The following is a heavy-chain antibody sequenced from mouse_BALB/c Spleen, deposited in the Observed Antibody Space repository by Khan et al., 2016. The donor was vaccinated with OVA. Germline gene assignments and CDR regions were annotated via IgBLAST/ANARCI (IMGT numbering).Heavy chain of an antibody. D-gene: IGHD2-4*01. CDR1: GFTFSNFG. CDR2: INSGSTTV. Sequence: EVELVESGGGLVQPGGSRKLSCAASGFTFSNFGMHWVRQAPEQGLEWVAYINSGSTTVYYAATVRGRFTISRDNPKNTLFLQMTSLRSEDTAIYYCARWDYYDYDGFDYLGQGTTLTVSS. CDR3: ARWDYYDYDGFDY. J-gene: IGHJ2*01. V-gene: IGHV5-17*02.